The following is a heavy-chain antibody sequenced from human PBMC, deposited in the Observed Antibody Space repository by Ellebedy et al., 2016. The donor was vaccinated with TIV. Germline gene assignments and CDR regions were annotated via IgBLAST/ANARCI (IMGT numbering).Heavy chain of an antibody. CDR1: GFIFSDYY. D-gene: IGHD2-2*01. V-gene: IGHV3-11*01. Sequence: GGSLRLSCAASGFIFSDYYMIWIRQAPGKGLEWVSYISNSGSTIYYADSVKGRVTISRDNAKNSLSLLMNSLRAEDTAVYYCARDARFIDQQHNWFDPWGQGTLVTVSS. CDR2: ISNSGSTI. J-gene: IGHJ5*02. CDR3: ARDARFIDQQHNWFDP.